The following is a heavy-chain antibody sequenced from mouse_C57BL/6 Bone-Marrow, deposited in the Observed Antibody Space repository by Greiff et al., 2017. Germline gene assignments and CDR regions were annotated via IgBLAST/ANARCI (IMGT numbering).Heavy chain of an antibody. Sequence: VHVKQSGAELVRPGASVKLSCTASGFNIKDDYMHWVKQRPEQGLEWIGWIDPENGDTEYASKFQGKATITADTSSNTAYLQLSSLTSEDTAVYYCTIITTVVAGGQGTTLTVSS. CDR1: GFNIKDDY. CDR3: TIITTVVA. D-gene: IGHD1-1*01. V-gene: IGHV14-4*01. J-gene: IGHJ2*01. CDR2: IDPENGDT.